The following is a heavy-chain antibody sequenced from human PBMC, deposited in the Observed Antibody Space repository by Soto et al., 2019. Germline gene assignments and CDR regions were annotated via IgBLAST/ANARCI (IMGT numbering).Heavy chain of an antibody. J-gene: IGHJ6*02. CDR3: ARGGLRFLEWYTGSYGMDV. D-gene: IGHD3-3*01. V-gene: IGHV1-46*01. CDR1: GYTFTTFY. Sequence: GASVRVSCKSSGYTFTTFYIHWVPQAPGQGLEWMGIINPSGGSTSYAQKFQGRVTMTRDTSTSTVYMELSSLRSEDTAVYYCARGGLRFLEWYTGSYGMDVWGQGTTVTVSS. CDR2: INPSGGST.